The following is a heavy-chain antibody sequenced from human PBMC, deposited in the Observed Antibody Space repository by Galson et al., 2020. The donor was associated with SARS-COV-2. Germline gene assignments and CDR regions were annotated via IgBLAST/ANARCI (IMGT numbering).Heavy chain of an antibody. CDR2: ILGSGGST. J-gene: IGHJ4*02. Sequence: GGSLRLSCAASGFTFSSSAMSWVRQAPGRGLEWVSLILGSGGSTYYADSVKGRFTISGDNSKNTLYLQMNSLRAGDTAVYSCAKGGFFDYTLESWGQGTLVTVSS. V-gene: IGHV3-23*01. CDR3: AKGGFFDYTLES. D-gene: IGHD4-4*01. CDR1: GFTFSSSA.